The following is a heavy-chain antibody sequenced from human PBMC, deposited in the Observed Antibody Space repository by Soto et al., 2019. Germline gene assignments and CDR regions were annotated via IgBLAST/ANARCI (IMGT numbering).Heavy chain of an antibody. D-gene: IGHD2-2*01. Sequence: ASVKFSCKASGGTFSSYAISWVRQAPGQGLEWMGWVSGNNGASNPAPKVQGRITMTLDTSTGVSYMALRSLRSDDTAIYYCVRDQKYFRVNGNWFDSWGQGTLVTVSS. V-gene: IGHV1-18*01. CDR3: VRDQKYFRVNGNWFDS. J-gene: IGHJ5*01. CDR2: VSGNNGAS. CDR1: GGTFSSYA.